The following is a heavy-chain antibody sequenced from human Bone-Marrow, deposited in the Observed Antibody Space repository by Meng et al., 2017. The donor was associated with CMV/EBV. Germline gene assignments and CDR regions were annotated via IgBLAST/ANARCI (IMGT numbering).Heavy chain of an antibody. CDR2: INSDGSST. V-gene: IGHV3-74*01. CDR3: ARATYYDFWSGYYRPDAFDI. Sequence: GESLKISCAASGFTFSSYWMHWVRQAPGKGLVWVSRINSDGSSTNYADSVKGRFTISRDNAKNPLYLQMNSLRAEDTAVYYCARATYYDFWSGYYRPDAFDIWGQGTMVTVSS. J-gene: IGHJ3*02. CDR1: GFTFSSYW. D-gene: IGHD3-3*01.